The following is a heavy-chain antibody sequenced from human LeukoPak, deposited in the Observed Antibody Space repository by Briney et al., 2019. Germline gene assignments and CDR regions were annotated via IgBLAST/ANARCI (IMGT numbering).Heavy chain of an antibody. CDR2: ISYSGST. J-gene: IGHJ4*02. CDR3: ARGLENYYDSSGPNY. V-gene: IGHV4-59*01. D-gene: IGHD3-22*01. CDR1: GGSFTPYY. Sequence: EASETLSLTCTVSGGSFTPYYWSWIRQPPGKGLEWIGHISYSGSTNYNPSLKSRVTVSIDTSKNQVSLKLSSMTAADTAVCYCARGLENYYDSSGPNYWGQGTPVTVSS.